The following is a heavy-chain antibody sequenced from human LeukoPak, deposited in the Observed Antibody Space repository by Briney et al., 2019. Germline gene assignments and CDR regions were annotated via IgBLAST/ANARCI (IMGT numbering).Heavy chain of an antibody. J-gene: IGHJ6*03. CDR3: ARQPYYYYYIDV. CDR2: IYYSGST. Sequence: SETLSLTCTVSGGSISSYHWSWLRQPPGKGLEGIGYIYYSGSTNYNPSLKSRVTISVDTSKNQFSLKLTSVTAADTAVYYCARQPYYYYYIDVWGKGTTVTVSS. V-gene: IGHV4-59*01. CDR1: GGSISSYH.